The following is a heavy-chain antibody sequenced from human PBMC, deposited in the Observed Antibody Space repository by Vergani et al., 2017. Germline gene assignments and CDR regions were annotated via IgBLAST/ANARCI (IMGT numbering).Heavy chain of an antibody. D-gene: IGHD3-3*01. J-gene: IGHJ3*02. CDR2: IFPGDSQI. V-gene: IGHV5-51*03. CDR1: GYSFTSYW. CDR3: ARLGDGYYYHGFDI. Sequence: EVQLVQSGAEVKKPGESLKISCKGSGYSFTSYWIGWVRQMPGKGLEWMVLIFPGDSQIRSSLSFQGRVTISADKSISTAYLQGYSLQASDTAMYYCARLGDGYYYHGFDIWGQGTAVTVSS.